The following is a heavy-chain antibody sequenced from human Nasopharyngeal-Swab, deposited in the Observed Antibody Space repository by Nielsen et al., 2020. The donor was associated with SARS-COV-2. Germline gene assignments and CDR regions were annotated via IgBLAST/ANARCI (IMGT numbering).Heavy chain of an antibody. CDR1: GFTFSSYA. Sequence: GRSLRLSCAASGFTFSSYAMHWVRQAPGKGLEWVAVISYDGSNKYYADSVKGRFTISRDNSKNTLYLQMNSLRAEDTALYYCAKIGGSGWYVDAFDIWGQGTMVTVSS. V-gene: IGHV3-30*04. CDR2: ISYDGSNK. D-gene: IGHD6-19*01. CDR3: AKIGGSGWYVDAFDI. J-gene: IGHJ3*02.